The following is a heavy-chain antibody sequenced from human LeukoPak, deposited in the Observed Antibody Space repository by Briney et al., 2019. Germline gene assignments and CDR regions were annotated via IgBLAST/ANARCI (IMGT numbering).Heavy chain of an antibody. CDR1: GDSISSYY. Sequence: SETLSLTCTVSGDSISSYYWSWIRQPPGKGLEWIGYIYYCGSTNYNPSLKSRVTISVDTSKNQFSLKLSSVTAADTAVYYCARGSKYYYDSSGPRGWFDPWGQGTLVTVSS. J-gene: IGHJ5*02. CDR3: ARGSKYYYDSSGPRGWFDP. V-gene: IGHV4-59*01. CDR2: IYYCGST. D-gene: IGHD3-22*01.